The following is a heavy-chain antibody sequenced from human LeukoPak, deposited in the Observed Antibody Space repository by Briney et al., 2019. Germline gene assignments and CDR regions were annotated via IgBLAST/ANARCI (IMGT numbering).Heavy chain of an antibody. CDR2: INPNSGGT. Sequence: GASVKVFCKASGYTFTGYYMHWVRQAPGQGLEWMGRINPNSGGTNYAQKFQGRVTMTRDTSISTAYMELSRLRSDDTAVYYCARDRLEGNYYDSSGYQTFDYWGQGTLVTVSS. V-gene: IGHV1-2*06. J-gene: IGHJ4*02. D-gene: IGHD3-22*01. CDR1: GYTFTGYY. CDR3: ARDRLEGNYYDSSGYQTFDY.